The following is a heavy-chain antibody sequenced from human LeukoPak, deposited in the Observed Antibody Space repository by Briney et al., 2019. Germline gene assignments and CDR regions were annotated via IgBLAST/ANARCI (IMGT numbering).Heavy chain of an antibody. V-gene: IGHV4-34*01. CDR1: GGSFSGYY. CDR3: ARTRRYYGSGSYYNGGFFDY. J-gene: IGHJ4*02. D-gene: IGHD3-10*01. CDR2: INHSGST. Sequence: PSETLSLTCAVYGGSFSGYYWSWIRQPPGKGLEWIGEINHSGSTNYNPSLKGRVTISVDTSKNQFSLKLSSVTAADTAVYYCARTRRYYGSGSYYNGGFFDYWGQGTLVTVSS.